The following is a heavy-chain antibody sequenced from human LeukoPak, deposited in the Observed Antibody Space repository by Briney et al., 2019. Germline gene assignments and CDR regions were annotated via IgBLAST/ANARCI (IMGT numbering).Heavy chain of an antibody. CDR2: ISTSGST. J-gene: IGHJ5*02. CDR1: GDSISSGDYY. Sequence: SETLSLTCTVSGDSISSGDYYWSWIRQPAGKGLEWIGRISTSGSTNYNPSLNSRVTMSVDTSKNHFSLKLSSVTAADTATYYCAKGAGPPWFDPWGQGTLVTVSS. V-gene: IGHV4-61*02. CDR3: AKGAGPPWFDP. D-gene: IGHD6-19*01.